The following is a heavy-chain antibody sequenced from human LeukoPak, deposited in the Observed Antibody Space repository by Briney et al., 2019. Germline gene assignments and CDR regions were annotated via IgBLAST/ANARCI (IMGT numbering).Heavy chain of an antibody. D-gene: IGHD4-17*01. CDR3: ARPRYGANAVFDY. J-gene: IGHJ4*02. V-gene: IGHV4-59*01. Sequence: SETLSLTCTVSGGSISSYYWSWIRQPPGKGLEWIGYIYYSGSTNYNPSLKSRVTISVDTSKNQFSLKLSSVTAADTAVYYCARPRYGANAVFDYWGQGTLVTVSS. CDR2: IYYSGST. CDR1: GGSISSYY.